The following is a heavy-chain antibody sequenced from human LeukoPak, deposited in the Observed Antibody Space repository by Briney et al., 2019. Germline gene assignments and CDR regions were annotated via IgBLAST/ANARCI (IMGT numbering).Heavy chain of an antibody. V-gene: IGHV3-53*01. Sequence: GGSLRLSCAASGFTVSSNYMSWVRQAPGKGLEWVTVIYSGGSTYYADSVKGRFTISRDNSKNTLYLQMNSLRAEDTAVYYCARDIAYDSSGYYSPHFDYWGQGTLVTVSS. CDR3: ARDIAYDSSGYYSPHFDY. CDR1: GFTVSSNY. J-gene: IGHJ4*02. CDR2: IYSGGST. D-gene: IGHD3-22*01.